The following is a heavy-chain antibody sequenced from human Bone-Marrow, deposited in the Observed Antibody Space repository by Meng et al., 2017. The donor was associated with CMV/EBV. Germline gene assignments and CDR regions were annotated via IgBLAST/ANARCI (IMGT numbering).Heavy chain of an antibody. CDR3: ARIPHYGSFGYFDY. CDR1: GGPISSSNW. D-gene: IGHD3-10*01. V-gene: IGHV4-4*02. J-gene: IGHJ4*02. Sequence: SETLSLTCAVSGGPISSSNWWSWVRQPPGKGLEWIGEIYHSGSTNYNPSLKSRVTISVDKSKNQFSLKLSSVTAADTAVYYCARIPHYGSFGYFDYWGQGTLVTVSS. CDR2: IYHSGST.